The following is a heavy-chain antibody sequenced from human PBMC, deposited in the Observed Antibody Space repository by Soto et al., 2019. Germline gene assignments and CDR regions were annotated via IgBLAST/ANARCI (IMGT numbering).Heavy chain of an antibody. Sequence: PSQTLSLTCAISGDSVSSNSAAWNWIRQSPSRGLEWLGRTYYRSKWYNDYAVSVKSRITINPDTSKNQFSLQLNSVTPEDTAVYYCARVGVISSSWYDFYYGMDVWGQGTTVTVSS. CDR3: ARVGVISSSWYDFYYGMDV. CDR1: GDSVSSNSAA. V-gene: IGHV6-1*01. CDR2: TYYRSKWYN. J-gene: IGHJ6*02. D-gene: IGHD6-13*01.